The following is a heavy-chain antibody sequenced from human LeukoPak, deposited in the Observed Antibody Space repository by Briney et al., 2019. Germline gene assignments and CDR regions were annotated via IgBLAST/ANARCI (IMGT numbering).Heavy chain of an antibody. V-gene: IGHV3-48*01. CDR1: GFTFSSYS. D-gene: IGHD6-6*01. J-gene: IGHJ3*02. Sequence: GGSLRLSCAASGFTFSSYSMNWVRQAPGKRLEWVSYISSSTIYYADSVKGRFTISRDNAKNSLYLQMNSLRAEDTAVYYCASLGVFPIWGQGTMVTVSS. CDR2: ISSSTI. CDR3: ASLGVFPI.